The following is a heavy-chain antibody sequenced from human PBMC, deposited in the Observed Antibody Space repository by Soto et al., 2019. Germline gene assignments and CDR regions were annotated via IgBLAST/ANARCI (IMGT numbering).Heavy chain of an antibody. V-gene: IGHV3-30*18. CDR2: ISHDGSDK. CDR3: AKENQHLVHDY. Sequence: GGSLRLSCAASGFTFSGYGMHWVRQAPGKGLEWVAVISHDGSDKYYADSMKGRFIISRDNSENTLFLNMNSLKPEDTAVYYCAKENQHLVHDYWGQGTLVTVSS. CDR1: GFTFSGYG. J-gene: IGHJ4*02. D-gene: IGHD6-13*01.